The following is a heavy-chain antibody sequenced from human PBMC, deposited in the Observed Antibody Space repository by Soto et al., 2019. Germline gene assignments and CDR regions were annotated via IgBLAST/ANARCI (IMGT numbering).Heavy chain of an antibody. J-gene: IGHJ4*02. Sequence: ASVKVSCKASGYTFTSYYMHWVRQPPGQGLEWMGIINPSGGSTSYAQKFQGRVTMTRDTPTSTVYMELSSLRSEDTAVYYCARVIEDDLGYCSSTSCPGFDYWGQGTLVTVSS. V-gene: IGHV1-46*03. CDR1: GYTFTSYY. D-gene: IGHD2-2*01. CDR3: ARVIEDDLGYCSSTSCPGFDY. CDR2: INPSGGST.